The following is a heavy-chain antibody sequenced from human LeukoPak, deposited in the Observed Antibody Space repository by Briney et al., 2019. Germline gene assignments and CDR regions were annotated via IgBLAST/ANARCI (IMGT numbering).Heavy chain of an antibody. CDR3: ARCAGTPQYYYYYYYMDV. D-gene: IGHD1/OR15-1a*01. CDR2: ISFDGSNK. Sequence: GGSLRLSCAASGFTFSSYGMHWVRQAPGKGLEWVAFISFDGSNKYYADSVKGRYTISRDNSKNTLDLRMNSLRAEDTAVYYCARCAGTPQYYYYYYYMDVWGKGTTVTVSS. J-gene: IGHJ6*03. CDR1: GFTFSSYG. V-gene: IGHV3-30*12.